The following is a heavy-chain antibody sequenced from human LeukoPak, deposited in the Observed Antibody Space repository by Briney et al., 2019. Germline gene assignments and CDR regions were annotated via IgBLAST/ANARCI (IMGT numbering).Heavy chain of an antibody. V-gene: IGHV1-18*01. D-gene: IGHD2-2*01. CDR3: ARVPYCSSTSCYGILDY. CDR2: ISAYNGNT. Sequence: ASVKVSCKASGYTFTSYGISWVRQAPGQGLEWMGWISAYNGNTNYAQKLQGRVTMTTDTSTSTAYMELRSLRSDDTAVYYCARVPYCSSTSCYGILDYWGQGTLATVSS. J-gene: IGHJ4*02. CDR1: GYTFTSYG.